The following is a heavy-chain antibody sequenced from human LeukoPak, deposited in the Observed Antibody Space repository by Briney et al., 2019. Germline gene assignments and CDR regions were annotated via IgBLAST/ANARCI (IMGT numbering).Heavy chain of an antibody. CDR2: ISSSSSYI. J-gene: IGHJ6*03. CDR3: ARDRAPYYYYMDV. V-gene: IGHV3-21*01. Sequence: KPGGSLRLSCAASGFTFSSYSMNWVRQAPGKGLEWVSSISSSSSYIYYADSVKGRFTITRDNAKNSLYLQMNSLRAEDTAVYYCARDRAPYYYYMDVWGKGTTVTVSS. CDR1: GFTFSSYS.